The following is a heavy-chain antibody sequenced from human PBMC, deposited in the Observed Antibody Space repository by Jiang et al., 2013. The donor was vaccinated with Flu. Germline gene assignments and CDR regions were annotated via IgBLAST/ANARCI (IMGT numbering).Heavy chain of an antibody. Sequence: GSGLVKPSETLSLTCTVSGGSISSYYWSWIRQPPGKGLEWIGYIYYSGSTNYNPSLKSRVTISVDTSKNQFSLKLSSVTAADTAVYYCAREYNHDAFDIWGQGTMVTVSS. D-gene: IGHD1-1*01. CDR1: GGSISSYY. V-gene: IGHV4-59*01. J-gene: IGHJ3*02. CDR3: AREYNHDAFDI. CDR2: IYYSGST.